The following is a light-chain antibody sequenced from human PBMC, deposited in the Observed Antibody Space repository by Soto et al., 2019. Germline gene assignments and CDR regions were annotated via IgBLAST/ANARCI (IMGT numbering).Light chain of an antibody. CDR3: QQSFTTLLT. Sequence: DIQMTQSPSSLSASVGDRVTITCRASQSIGNFLSWYQQKPVKAPKVLIYTVSSLQSGVPSRFSGSGSGTDFTLSISSVQPEDFATYYCQQSFTTLLTFGEGTKVDIK. V-gene: IGKV1-39*01. CDR2: TVS. J-gene: IGKJ4*01. CDR1: QSIGNF.